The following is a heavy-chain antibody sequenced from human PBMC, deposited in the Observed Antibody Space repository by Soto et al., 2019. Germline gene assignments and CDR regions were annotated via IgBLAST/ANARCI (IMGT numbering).Heavy chain of an antibody. CDR1: GITFSNAW. CDR3: TTTRPGTNFFDN. J-gene: IGHJ3*02. Sequence: EVQLVESGGGLVEPGGSLRLSCAASGITFSNAWMNWVRKAPGKGLEYIGRIRSKTDGGTTEYAAPVEGRFTVSRDDSKNTLYLQMSGLKTEDTAVYYFTTTRPGTNFFDNWGQGTLVTVSS. D-gene: IGHD6-13*01. V-gene: IGHV3-15*01. CDR2: IRSKTDGGTT.